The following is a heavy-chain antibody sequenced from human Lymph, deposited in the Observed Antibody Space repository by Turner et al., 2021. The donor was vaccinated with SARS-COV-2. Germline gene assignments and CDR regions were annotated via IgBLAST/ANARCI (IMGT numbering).Heavy chain of an antibody. CDR2: SSGSGGST. CDR1: GFTFSSYA. D-gene: IGHD3-22*01. CDR3: AKNEMAMIVVVITLFDY. J-gene: IGHJ4*02. V-gene: IGHV3-23*01. Sequence: EVQLLESGGGLVQPGGSLRLPCGASGFTFSSYAMSWVRQAPGKGLGWVSVSSGSGGSTYYADSVKGRFTIARDNSKNTLYLQMNSLRAEDTAVYYCAKNEMAMIVVVITLFDYWGQGTLVTVSS.